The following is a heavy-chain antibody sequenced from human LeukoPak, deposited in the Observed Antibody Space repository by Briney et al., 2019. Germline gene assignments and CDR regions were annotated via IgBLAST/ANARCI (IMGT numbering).Heavy chain of an antibody. CDR2: IYYSGST. CDR1: GGSISSSSYY. CDR3: ARAHMITSYYYYYYMDV. Sequence: SETLSLTCTVSGGSISSSSYYWGWIRQPPGKGLEWIGSIYYSGSTYYNPSLKSRVTISVDTSKNQFSLKLSSVTAADTAVHYCARAHMITSYYYYYYMDVWGKGTTVTVSS. V-gene: IGHV4-39*07. D-gene: IGHD3-16*01. J-gene: IGHJ6*03.